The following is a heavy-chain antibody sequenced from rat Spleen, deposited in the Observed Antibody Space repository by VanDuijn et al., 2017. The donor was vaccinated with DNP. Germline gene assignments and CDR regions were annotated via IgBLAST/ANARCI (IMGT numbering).Heavy chain of an antibody. V-gene: IGHV5-25*01. J-gene: IGHJ2*01. CDR1: GFTFSDYY. CDR2: ISTSGGST. Sequence: EVQLVESGGGLVQPGRSLKLSCTASGFTFSDYYMAWVRQAQTKGLEWVATISTSGGSTFYRHSVKGRFTISRDNAESTLYLQMNSLRSEDTATYYCARRDYWGQGVMVTVSS. CDR3: ARRDY.